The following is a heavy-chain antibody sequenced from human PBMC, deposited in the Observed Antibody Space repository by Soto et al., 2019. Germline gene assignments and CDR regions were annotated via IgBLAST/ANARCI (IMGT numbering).Heavy chain of an antibody. D-gene: IGHD6-13*01. CDR2: ISAYNGNT. V-gene: IGHV1-18*01. CDR3: ARHGYSSSWYEPGESLDYYYYYGMDV. J-gene: IGHJ6*02. CDR1: GYTFTSYG. Sequence: AASVKVSCKASGYTFTSYGISWVRQAPGQGLEWMGWISAYNGNTNYAQKLQGRVTMTTDTSTSTAYMELRSLRSDDTAMYYCARHGYSSSWYEPGESLDYYYYYGMDVWGQGTTVTVSS.